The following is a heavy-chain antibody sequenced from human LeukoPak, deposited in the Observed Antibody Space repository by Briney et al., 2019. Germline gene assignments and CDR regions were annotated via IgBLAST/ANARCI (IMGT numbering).Heavy chain of an antibody. CDR1: GYTFTSYG. V-gene: IGHV1-18*01. J-gene: IGHJ4*02. CDR3: ARGNFDWSVLGIDY. Sequence: ASVKVSCKASGYTFTSYGISWVRQAPGQGLEWMGGISAYNGTTNYARQPLGRVTMTTDTSTTTASMQWRSLRSDDTAGYYCARGNFDWSVLGIDYWGRGSLATVSS. CDR2: ISAYNGTT. D-gene: IGHD3-9*01.